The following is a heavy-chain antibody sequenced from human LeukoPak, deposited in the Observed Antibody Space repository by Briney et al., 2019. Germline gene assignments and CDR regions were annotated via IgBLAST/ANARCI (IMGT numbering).Heavy chain of an antibody. J-gene: IGHJ4*02. Sequence: VASVRVFCKPSGYTFTGYYMHWVRQAPGQGLEWMGWINPNSGDTNYAQKFQGRVAMTRDTSISTAYMELSTLRSDDTAVYYCAREILEMATQGGPYWGQGTLVTVSS. V-gene: IGHV1-2*02. CDR3: AREILEMATQGGPY. D-gene: IGHD5-24*01. CDR1: GYTFTGYY. CDR2: INPNSGDT.